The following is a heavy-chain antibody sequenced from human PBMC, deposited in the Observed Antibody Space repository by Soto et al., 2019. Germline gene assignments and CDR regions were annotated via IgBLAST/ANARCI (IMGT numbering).Heavy chain of an antibody. CDR2: IIPIFGTA. CDR1: GGTFSSYA. D-gene: IGHD6-19*01. V-gene: IGHV1-69*01. J-gene: IGHJ5*02. Sequence: QVQLVQSGAEVKKPGSSVKVSCKASGGTFSSYAISWVRQAPGQGLEWMGGIIPIFGTANYAQKFQGRVTITADESTSTAYMELSSLRSEDTAVYYCERDDYSSGHGEAWFEPWGQGTMVTVYS. CDR3: ERDDYSSGHGEAWFEP.